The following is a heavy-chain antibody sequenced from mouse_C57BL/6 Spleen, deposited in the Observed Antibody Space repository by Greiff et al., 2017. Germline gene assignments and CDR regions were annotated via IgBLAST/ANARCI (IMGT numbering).Heavy chain of an antibody. CDR3: ARASYCGRSYFGC. J-gene: IGHJ2*01. D-gene: IGHD1-1*01. CDR1: GYTFTSYD. CDR2: IYPRDGST. Sequence: VQLQQSGPELVKPGASVKLSCKASGYTFTSYDINWVKQRPGQGLEWIGWIYPRDGSTKYNEKFKGKVTLTVDTSSSTAYMELHSLTSEDSAVLFWARASYCGRSYFGCWGQGTTLTVSS. V-gene: IGHV1-85*01.